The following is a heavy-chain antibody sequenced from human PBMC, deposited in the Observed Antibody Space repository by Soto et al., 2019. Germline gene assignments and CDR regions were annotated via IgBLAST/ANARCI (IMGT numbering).Heavy chain of an antibody. CDR3: AREGGRYCTGGSCQVDY. CDR2: IFYSDNT. CDR1: GGSISTYY. J-gene: IGHJ4*02. V-gene: IGHV4-59*04. Sequence: PSETLSLTCTVSGGSISTYYWIWVRQSPGKGLEWLGYIFYSDNTYYNPSLKSRVTISVDTSKNQFSLKLSSVTAADTAVYYCAREGGRYCTGGSCQVDYWGQGTLVTVSS. D-gene: IGHD2-15*01.